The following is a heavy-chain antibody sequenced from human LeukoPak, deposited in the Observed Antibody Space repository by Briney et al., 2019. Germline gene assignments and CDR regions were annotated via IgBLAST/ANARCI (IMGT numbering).Heavy chain of an antibody. CDR2: IWYDGSNK. CDR3: ARGGRFLAAAGTGPDY. V-gene: IGHV3-33*01. Sequence: PGGSLRLSCAASGFTFSSYGMYWVRQAPGKGLEWVAVIWYDGSNKYYADSVKGRFTISRDNSKNTLYLQMNSLRAEDTAVYYCARGGRFLAAAGTGPDYWGQGTLVTVSS. D-gene: IGHD6-13*01. CDR1: GFTFSSYG. J-gene: IGHJ4*02.